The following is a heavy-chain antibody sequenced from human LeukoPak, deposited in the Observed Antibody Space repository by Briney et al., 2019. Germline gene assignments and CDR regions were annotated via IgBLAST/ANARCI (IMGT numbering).Heavy chain of an antibody. D-gene: IGHD3-22*01. CDR1: GYTLTELS. V-gene: IGHV1-24*01. Sequence: ASVKVSCKVSGYTLTELSMHWVRQAPGKGLEWMGGFDPEDGETIYAQKFQGRVTMTEDTSTDTAYTELSSLRSEDTAVYYCATGRSGYSNYYYGMDVWGQGTTVTVSS. CDR2: FDPEDGET. J-gene: IGHJ6*02. CDR3: ATGRSGYSNYYYGMDV.